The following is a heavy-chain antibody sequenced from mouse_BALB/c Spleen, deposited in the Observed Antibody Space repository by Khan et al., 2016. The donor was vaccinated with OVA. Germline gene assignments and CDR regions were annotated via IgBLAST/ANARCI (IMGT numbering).Heavy chain of an antibody. CDR1: GFSFTDYM. V-gene: IGHV1-39*01. CDR2: INPYYGST. Sequence: EVQLQQSGPELVEPGTSVKISCKTSGFSFTDYMILWVKQSHGKSLEWIGSINPYYGSTTYNLKFRDKATLTVDKSSITAYMQLNSLTSEDSAVYYCARSGLLQGLLAYWGQGTLVTVST. D-gene: IGHD2-12*01. CDR3: ARSGLLQGLLAY. J-gene: IGHJ3*01.